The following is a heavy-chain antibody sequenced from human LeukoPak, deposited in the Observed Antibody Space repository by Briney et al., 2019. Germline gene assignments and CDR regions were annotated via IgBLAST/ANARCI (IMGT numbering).Heavy chain of an antibody. CDR3: ARSGYDRHYYYMDV. CDR1: GGSISSYY. Sequence: SETLSLTCTVSGGSISSYYWSWIRQPAGKGLEWIGRIYTSGSTNYNPSLKSRVTMSVDTSKNQFSLKLSSVTAADTAVYYCARSGYDRHYYYMDVWGKGTTVTVSS. J-gene: IGHJ6*03. CDR2: IYTSGST. V-gene: IGHV4-4*07. D-gene: IGHD5-12*01.